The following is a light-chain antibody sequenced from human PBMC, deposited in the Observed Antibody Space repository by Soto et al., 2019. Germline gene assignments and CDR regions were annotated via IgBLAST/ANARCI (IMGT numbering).Light chain of an antibody. CDR1: QSINRF. V-gene: IGKV1-39*01. CDR3: QQSYSPPPVT. CDR2: AAS. Sequence: DIQMTQSPSSLSASVGDRVTITCRASQSINRFLNWYQQKPGKAPKLLIYAASSLQIGVPSRFSGSGSGTDFTLTISSLQPEDFATYYCQQSYSPPPVTFGQGTRLEIK. J-gene: IGKJ5*01.